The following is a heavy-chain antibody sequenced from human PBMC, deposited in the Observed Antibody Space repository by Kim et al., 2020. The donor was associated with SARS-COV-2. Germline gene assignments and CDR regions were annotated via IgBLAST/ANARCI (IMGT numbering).Heavy chain of an antibody. D-gene: IGHD3-10*01. J-gene: IGHJ4*02. V-gene: IGHV3-23*01. Sequence: YADSVRGRFTISRDNSNNTLYLHMSSLRDEDTAVYYCTMGNLWFGVFWGQGSLVTVSS. CDR3: TMGNLWFGVF.